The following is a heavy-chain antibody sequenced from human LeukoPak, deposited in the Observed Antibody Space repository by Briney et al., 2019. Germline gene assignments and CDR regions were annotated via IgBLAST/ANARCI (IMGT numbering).Heavy chain of an antibody. V-gene: IGHV3-30*04. Sequence: PGGSLRLSCAASGFTFSSSAMHWVRQAPGKGLEWVAVISYDESNKYYADSVKGRFTISRDNSKNTLYLQMNSLRAEDTAVYYCARMYSSGWQDFDYWGQGTLVTVSS. J-gene: IGHJ4*02. CDR2: ISYDESNK. CDR1: GFTFSSSA. CDR3: ARMYSSGWQDFDY. D-gene: IGHD6-19*01.